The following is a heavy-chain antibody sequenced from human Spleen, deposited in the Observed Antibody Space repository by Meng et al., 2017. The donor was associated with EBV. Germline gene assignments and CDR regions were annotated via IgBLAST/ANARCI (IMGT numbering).Heavy chain of an antibody. V-gene: IGHV4-34*01. J-gene: IGHJ5*02. CDR3: ARGSFIYYRDSGRARFDP. CDR2: INDTGNT. Sequence: VQAQPGGAGLFERSATLSLTCGFYGGCLSGYYWTWIRQPPGKWPEWIGEINDTGNTNYNPSLKSRVTISVDTSKRQFTLKLRSVTAADTGVYYCARGSFIYYRDSGRARFDPWGQGTLVTVSS. CDR1: GGCLSGYY. D-gene: IGHD5-12*01.